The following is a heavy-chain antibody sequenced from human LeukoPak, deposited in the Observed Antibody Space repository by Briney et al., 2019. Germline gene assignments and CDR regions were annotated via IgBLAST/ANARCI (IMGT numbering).Heavy chain of an antibody. D-gene: IGHD1-1*01. V-gene: IGHV3-64D*06. CDR3: VPLEGDALDI. J-gene: IGHJ3*02. CDR2: ISSDGGST. CDR1: GFTFSSFA. Sequence: GGSLRLSCSASGFTFSSFAMHWVRQAPGQGLEYVSAISSDGGSTYYADSVKGRFTISRDNSKNTLNLQMSSLRPEDTAVYYCVPLEGDALDIWGQGRMVTVSS.